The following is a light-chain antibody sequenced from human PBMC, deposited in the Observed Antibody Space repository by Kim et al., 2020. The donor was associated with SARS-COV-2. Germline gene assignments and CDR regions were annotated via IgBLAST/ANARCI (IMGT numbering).Light chain of an antibody. V-gene: IGKV1-5*01. CDR3: QQYHSFFPWA. CDR2: TAS. CDR1: ENIVKR. J-gene: IGKJ1*01. Sequence: SVGDRVNITCRCNENIVKRLAWYQQKSGQPTKLLIYTASTLQSGVPSRFRGSGFGTEFILTIDSLHPDDFASYYCQQYHSFFPWAFGQGTKVDIK.